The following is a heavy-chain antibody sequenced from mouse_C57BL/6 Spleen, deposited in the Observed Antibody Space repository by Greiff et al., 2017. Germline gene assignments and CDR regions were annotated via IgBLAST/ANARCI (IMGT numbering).Heavy chain of an antibody. J-gene: IGHJ1*03. CDR1: GYTFTDYE. D-gene: IGHD4-1*01. CDR3: TRGGGLGRRGYFDV. Sequence: QVQLQQSGAELVRPGASVTLSCKASGYTFTDYEMHWVKQTPVHGLEWIGAIDPETGGTAYNQKFKGKAILTADKSSSTAYMELRSLTSEDSAVYYWTRGGGLGRRGYFDVWGTGTTVTVSS. CDR2: IDPETGGT. V-gene: IGHV1-15*01.